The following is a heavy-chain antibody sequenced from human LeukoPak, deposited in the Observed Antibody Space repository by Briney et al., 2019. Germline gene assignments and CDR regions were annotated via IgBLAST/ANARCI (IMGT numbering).Heavy chain of an antibody. Sequence: GGSLRLSCAASGFTFSNYWMTWVRQAPGKGLEWVANIKQDGSENHYVDSVKGRFTISRDNAKNSLNLQMNSLSAEDTAVYFCAIGYCSGGSRFSAPDVWGQGTLVTVSS. CDR1: GFTFSNYW. D-gene: IGHD2-15*01. CDR2: IKQDGSEN. V-gene: IGHV3-7*01. J-gene: IGHJ4*02. CDR3: AIGYCSGGSRFSAPDV.